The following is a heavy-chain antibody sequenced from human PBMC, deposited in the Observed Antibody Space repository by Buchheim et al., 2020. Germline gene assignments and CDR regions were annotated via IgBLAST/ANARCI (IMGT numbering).Heavy chain of an antibody. CDR1: GGSIKSSDYY. J-gene: IGHJ4*02. CDR2: IYYSGST. Sequence: QLQLQASGPGLVKPSETLSLTCSVSGGSIKSSDYYWGWIRQPPGKGLEWIGYIYYSGSTYYNPSLKSRVTIPVDTSKNQFSLKLSSVTAADTAVYYCARDYYDSSGYWGRFDYWGQGTL. V-gene: IGHV4-30-4*08. CDR3: ARDYYDSSGYWGRFDY. D-gene: IGHD3-22*01.